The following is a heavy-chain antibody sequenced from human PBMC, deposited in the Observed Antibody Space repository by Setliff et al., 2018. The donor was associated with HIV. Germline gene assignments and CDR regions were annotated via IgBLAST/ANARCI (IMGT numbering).Heavy chain of an antibody. CDR3: TRTTGWYEGY. Sequence: PWGSLRLSCAASGFIFSSYWMNWVRQAPGKGLEWVANIKEDGSGEYYMDSVKGRFTISRDNAKNSLYLQMNSLRAEDTAIYYCTRTTGWYEGYWGQGTLVTVSS. V-gene: IGHV3-7*05. CDR2: IKEDGSGE. CDR1: GFIFSSYW. J-gene: IGHJ4*02. D-gene: IGHD6-19*01.